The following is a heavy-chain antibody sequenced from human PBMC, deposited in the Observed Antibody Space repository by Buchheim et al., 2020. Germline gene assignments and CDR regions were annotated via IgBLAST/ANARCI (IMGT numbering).Heavy chain of an antibody. J-gene: IGHJ6*02. Sequence: EVQLVESGGGLVQPGGSLRLSCAASGFTFSSYSMNWVRQAPGEGLEWGSYISSASSTLYYADSVKGRFTISRDNAKNSLYLRMNSLRAEDTAVYYCARKRTDGMDVWGQGTT. CDR1: GFTFSSYS. CDR3: ARKRTDGMDV. V-gene: IGHV3-48*01. CDR2: ISSASSTL.